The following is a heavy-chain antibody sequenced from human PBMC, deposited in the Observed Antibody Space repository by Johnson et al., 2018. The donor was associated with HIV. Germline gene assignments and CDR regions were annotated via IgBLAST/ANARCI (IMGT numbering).Heavy chain of an antibody. CDR3: AKVLGDYDSSGYLNDGFDI. V-gene: IGHV3-30*04. Sequence: QVQLVESGGGVVQPGRSLRLSCAASGFTFSSYAMHWVRQAPGKGLEWVAVISYDGSNKYYADSVKGRFTISRDNSKNTLYLQMNSLRAEDTAGYYCAKVLGDYDSSGYLNDGFDIWGQGTMVTVSS. CDR1: GFTFSSYA. J-gene: IGHJ3*02. CDR2: ISYDGSNK. D-gene: IGHD3-22*01.